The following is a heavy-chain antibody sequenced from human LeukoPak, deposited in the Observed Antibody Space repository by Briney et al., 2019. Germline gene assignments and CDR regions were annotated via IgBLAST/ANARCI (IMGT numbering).Heavy chain of an antibody. V-gene: IGHV1-2*02. CDR2: INPNTGGT. Sequence: GASVKVSCKASGYTFTGYYLHWVRQAPGQGLEWMGWINPNTGGTNYAQKFQDRVTMTRDTSISTAYMELSRLRSDDTAVKYCARGAYSSGPQGDYWGQGTLVIVSS. CDR1: GYTFTGYY. CDR3: ARGAYSSGPQGDY. J-gene: IGHJ4*02. D-gene: IGHD6-19*01.